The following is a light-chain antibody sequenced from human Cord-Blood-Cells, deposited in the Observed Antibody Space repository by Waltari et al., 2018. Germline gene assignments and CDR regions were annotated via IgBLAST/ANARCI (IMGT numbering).Light chain of an antibody. J-gene: IGKJ1*01. CDR1: QSISSY. Sequence: DIQMTQSPSSLSASVGDRVTITCRASQSISSYLNWYQQKPGKAPKLLIYAASSLQSGVPSRCSDSGSGTDFTLTISSLQPEDFATYICQQSYSTPRTFGQGTKVEIK. CDR3: QQSYSTPRT. V-gene: IGKV1-39*01. CDR2: AAS.